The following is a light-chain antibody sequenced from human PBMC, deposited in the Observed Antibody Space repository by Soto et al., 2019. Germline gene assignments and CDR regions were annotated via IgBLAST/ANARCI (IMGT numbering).Light chain of an antibody. CDR3: GSYTSGSSHYV. V-gene: IGLV2-14*01. Sequence: QSALTQPASVSGSPGQSITISCTGTSSDVGAYYSVSWYQHHPGKAPNLIIYGVTNRPSGVSNRFSGSKSGNTASLTISGLQAEDEADYHCGSYTSGSSHYVFGTGTKLTVL. CDR2: GVT. CDR1: SSDVGAYYS. J-gene: IGLJ1*01.